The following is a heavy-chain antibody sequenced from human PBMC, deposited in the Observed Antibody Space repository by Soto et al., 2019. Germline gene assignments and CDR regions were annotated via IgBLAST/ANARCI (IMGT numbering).Heavy chain of an antibody. J-gene: IGHJ6*02. CDR3: ARGVYYGSGTNRLTYYYYYAMDV. V-gene: IGHV4-34*01. Sequence: SETLSLTCAVYGGSFSGYYWSWIRQPPGKGLEWIGEINHSGSTNYNPSLKSRVTISVDTSKNQFSLKLSSVTAADTAVYYCARGVYYGSGTNRLTYYYYYAMDVWGQGTTVTVSS. CDR1: GGSFSGYY. D-gene: IGHD3-10*01. CDR2: INHSGST.